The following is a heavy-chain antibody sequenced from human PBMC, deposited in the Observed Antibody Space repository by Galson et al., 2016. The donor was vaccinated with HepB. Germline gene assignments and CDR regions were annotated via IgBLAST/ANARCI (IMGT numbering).Heavy chain of an antibody. Sequence: TLSLTCTVSGGSISSGGYYWSWIRQHPGKGLEWIGYIYYSGNTYYNPSLKSRVTISVDTSKNQFSLKLSSVTAADTAVYYCARRIGRYYYHYGMDVWGQGTTVTVSS. V-gene: IGHV4-31*03. CDR1: GGSISSGGYY. D-gene: IGHD1-26*01. CDR3: ARRIGRYYYHYGMDV. CDR2: IYYSGNT. J-gene: IGHJ6*02.